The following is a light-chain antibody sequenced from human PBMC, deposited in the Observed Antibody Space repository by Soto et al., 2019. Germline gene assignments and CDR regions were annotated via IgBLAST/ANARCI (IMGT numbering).Light chain of an antibody. CDR3: QHRSNWPIT. J-gene: IGKJ5*01. CDR1: QSVSSY. Sequence: EIVLTQSPATLSLSPGERATLSCSASQSVSSYLAWYQQKPGQAPRLLIYDASNRATGIPARFSGSGSATDFTLTISSLEPEDFAVYYCQHRSNWPITFGQGTRLEIK. V-gene: IGKV3-11*01. CDR2: DAS.